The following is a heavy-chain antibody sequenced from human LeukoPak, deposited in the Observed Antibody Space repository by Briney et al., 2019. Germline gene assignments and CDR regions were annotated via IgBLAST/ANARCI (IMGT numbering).Heavy chain of an antibody. J-gene: IGHJ6*03. CDR1: GFTFSSYG. V-gene: IGHV4-4*02. D-gene: IGHD4-17*01. CDR2: IYHSGST. CDR3: ARSNGDYGDYEGYYYYYMDV. Sequence: GSLRLSCAASGFTFSSYGINWVRQAPGKGLEWIGEIYHSGSTNYNPSLKSRVTISVDKSKNQFSLKLSSVTAADTAVYYCARSNGDYGDYEGYYYYYMDVWGKGTTVTVSS.